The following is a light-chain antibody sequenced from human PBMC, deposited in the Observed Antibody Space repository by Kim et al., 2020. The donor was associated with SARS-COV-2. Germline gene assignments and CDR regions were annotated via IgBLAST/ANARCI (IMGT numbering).Light chain of an antibody. V-gene: IGKV3-20*01. CDR2: GAS. CDR1: QSVSSNY. J-gene: IGKJ4*01. CDR3: QQYYRSPPT. Sequence: APGERATLSCRAAQSVSSNYLAWYQQKPGQAPRLLIYGASSRATGIPDRFSGSGSGTDFTLTISSLQAEDVAVYYCQQYYRSPPTFGGGTKVDIK.